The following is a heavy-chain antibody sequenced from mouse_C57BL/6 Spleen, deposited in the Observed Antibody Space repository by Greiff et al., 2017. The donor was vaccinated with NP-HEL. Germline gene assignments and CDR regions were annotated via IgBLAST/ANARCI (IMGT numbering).Heavy chain of an antibody. V-gene: IGHV3-6*01. D-gene: IGHD3-2*02. CDR2: ISYDGSN. Sequence: VQLKESGPGLVKPSQSLSLTCSVTGYSITSGYYWNWIRQFPGNKLEWMGYISYDGSNNYNPSLKNRISITRDTSKNQFFLKLNSVTTEDTATYYCARGDSSGVYYYAMDYWGQGTSVTVSS. CDR1: GYSITSGYY. J-gene: IGHJ4*01. CDR3: ARGDSSGVYYYAMDY.